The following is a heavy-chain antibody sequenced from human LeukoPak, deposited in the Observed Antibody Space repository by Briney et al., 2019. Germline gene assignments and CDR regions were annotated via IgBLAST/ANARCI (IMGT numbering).Heavy chain of an antibody. CDR3: ASLGVTTVVTIDY. V-gene: IGHV3-64*01. Sequence: PGGSLRLSCAASGFTFSSYAMRWVRQAPGKGLEYVSAISSNGGSTYYANSVKGRFTISRDNSKNTLYLQMGSLRAEDTAVYYCASLGVTTVVTIDYWGQGTLVTVSS. D-gene: IGHD4-23*01. J-gene: IGHJ4*02. CDR1: GFTFSSYA. CDR2: ISSNGGST.